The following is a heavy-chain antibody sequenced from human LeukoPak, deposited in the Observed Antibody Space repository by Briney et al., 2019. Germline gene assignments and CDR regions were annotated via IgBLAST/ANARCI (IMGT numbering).Heavy chain of an antibody. CDR3: ARGSWWLD. V-gene: IGHV3-74*01. CDR1: GFTFSSYW. D-gene: IGHD6-19*01. Sequence: GGSLRLSCAASGFTFSSYWMHWVRQAPGKVLVWVSRINSDASSTSYADSVKGRFTMSRDNARNTLYLQMNSLRAEDTAVYYCARGSWWLDWGQGTLVTVSS. CDR2: INSDASST. J-gene: IGHJ4*02.